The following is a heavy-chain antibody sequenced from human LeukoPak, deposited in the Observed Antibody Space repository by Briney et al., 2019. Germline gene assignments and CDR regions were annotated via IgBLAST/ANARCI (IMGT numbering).Heavy chain of an antibody. CDR3: AKALLRLGELSSSLFDY. CDR1: GFTFSNYG. J-gene: IGHJ4*02. V-gene: IGHV3-30*18. D-gene: IGHD3-16*02. Sequence: GGSLRLSCAASGFTFSNYGMHWLRQAPGQGLEGVTVISYDGSNKYYADSVKGRFTISRDNSKNTLYLQMNSPRAEDTAVYYCAKALLRLGELSSSLFDYWGQGTLVTVSS. CDR2: ISYDGSNK.